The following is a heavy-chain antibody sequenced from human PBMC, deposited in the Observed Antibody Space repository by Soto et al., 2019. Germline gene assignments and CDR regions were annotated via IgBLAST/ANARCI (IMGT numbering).Heavy chain of an antibody. CDR1: GDSVSSNSAA. CDR3: ARGPRSRAGSLGFDY. CDR2: TYYRSKWYN. V-gene: IGHV6-1*01. Sequence: QVQLQQSGPGLVKPSQTLSLTCAISGDSVSSNSAAWNWIRQSPSRGLEWLGRTYYRSKWYNDYAVSVKSRITSTPATSKNQCALHLNSVTPEDTAVYYCARGPRSRAGSLGFDYWGQGTLVTVSS. D-gene: IGHD6-19*01. J-gene: IGHJ4*02.